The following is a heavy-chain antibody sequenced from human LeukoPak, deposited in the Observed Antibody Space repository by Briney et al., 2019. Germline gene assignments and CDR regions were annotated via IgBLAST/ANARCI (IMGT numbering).Heavy chain of an antibody. CDR2: IKQDGSEK. D-gene: IGHD1-14*01. J-gene: IGHJ5*02. CDR1: GFTLSNYW. CDR3: AKEDSEGGPNWFDP. V-gene: IGHV3-7*05. Sequence: GGSLRLSCAASGFTLSNYWMTWVRQATGKGLEWVANIKQDGSEKYYVDSVKGRITISRDNAENSVHLQMNSLRAEDTAVYYCAKEDSEGGPNWFDPRGQGTLVTVSS.